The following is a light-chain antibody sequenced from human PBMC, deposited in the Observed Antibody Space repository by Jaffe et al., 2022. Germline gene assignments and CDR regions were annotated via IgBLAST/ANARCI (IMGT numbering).Light chain of an antibody. CDR1: HDISDG. V-gene: IGKV3-11*01. J-gene: IGKJ5*01. Sequence: ERELTQSPVTLSLSPGERATLTCKSSHDISDGLAWYQQKPGQAPRLLIYDTFNRATGIPGRFSGSGSGTHYTLTISSLEPEDFAVYYCQQRYNWPITIGQGTRLEIK. CDR2: DTF. CDR3: QQRYNWPIT.